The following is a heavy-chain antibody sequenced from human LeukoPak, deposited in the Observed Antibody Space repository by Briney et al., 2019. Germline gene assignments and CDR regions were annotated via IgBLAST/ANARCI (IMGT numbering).Heavy chain of an antibody. D-gene: IGHD2-2*01. CDR3: AKDPYGTRYFDY. CDR2: LSGSGYNT. V-gene: IGHV3-23*01. J-gene: IGHJ4*02. Sequence: GGSLRLSCAASGFTFSGHALSWVRQAPGKGLEWASSLSGSGYNTYYADSVKGRFTISRDNSKNTVYLQMNSLRAEDTAVYYCAKDPYGTRYFDYWGQGTLVTVSS. CDR1: GFTFSGHA.